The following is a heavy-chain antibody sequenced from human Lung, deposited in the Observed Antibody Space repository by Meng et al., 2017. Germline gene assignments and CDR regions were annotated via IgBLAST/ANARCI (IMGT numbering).Heavy chain of an antibody. CDR3: ARDEDISAAGKLFGDY. D-gene: IGHD6-25*01. CDR1: GHNFPEYD. V-gene: IGHV1-2*06. CDR2: INPKSGDT. J-gene: IGHJ4*02. Sequence: RVHAGRGGSKPGPSGSVSCKPSGHNFPEYDIHWVRRAPGQGLEWMGRINPKSGDTHYAQKFQARVTMTGDTSISTAYMELSGLRSDDTAMYYCARDEDISAAGKLFGDYWGQGTLVTVSS.